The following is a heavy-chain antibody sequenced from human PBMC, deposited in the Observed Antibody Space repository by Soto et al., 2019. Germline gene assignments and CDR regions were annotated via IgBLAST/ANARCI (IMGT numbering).Heavy chain of an antibody. CDR2: ITGSASST. CDR1: GFTFSSYA. CDR3: ARKLGGYYFDC. D-gene: IGHD3-3*01. V-gene: IGHV3-23*01. Sequence: EVQLLESGGDLVQPGGSLRLSCAASGFTFSSYAMSWVRQAPGKGLEWVSGITGSASSTYYADSVKGRFTISRDNSKNTLYLQMNSLRDDDTAVYYCARKLGGYYFDCWGQGTLVTVSS. J-gene: IGHJ4*02.